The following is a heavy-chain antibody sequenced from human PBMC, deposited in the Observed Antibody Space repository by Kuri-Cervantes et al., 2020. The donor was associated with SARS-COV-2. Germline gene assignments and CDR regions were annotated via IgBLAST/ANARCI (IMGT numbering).Heavy chain of an antibody. J-gene: IGHJ6*02. CDR3: ASMVRGNYGMDV. V-gene: IGHV3-23*03. D-gene: IGHD3-10*01. CDR1: GFTLSSYG. Sequence: GGSLRLSCAASGFTLSSYGMQWVRQAPGKGLEWVSVIYSGGSSTYYADSVKGRFTISRDNSKNTLYLQMNSLRAEDTAVYYCASMVRGNYGMDVWGQGTTVTVSS. CDR2: IYSGGSST.